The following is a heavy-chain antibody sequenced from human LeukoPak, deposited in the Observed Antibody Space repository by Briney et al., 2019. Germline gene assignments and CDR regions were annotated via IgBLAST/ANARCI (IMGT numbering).Heavy chain of an antibody. J-gene: IGHJ4*02. D-gene: IGHD3-22*01. Sequence: SQTLSLTCTVSGGSISSGDYYWSWIRQPPGKGLEWIGYIYYSGSSYYNPSLKSRVTISVDTSKNQFSLKLSSVTAADTAVYYCASWGPYYYDSRGASGFDYWGQGTLVTVSS. V-gene: IGHV4-30-4*01. CDR1: GGSISSGDYY. CDR2: IYYSGSS. CDR3: ASWGPYYYDSRGASGFDY.